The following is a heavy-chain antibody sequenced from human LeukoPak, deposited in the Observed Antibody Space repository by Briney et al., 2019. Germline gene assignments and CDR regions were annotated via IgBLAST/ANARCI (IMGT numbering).Heavy chain of an antibody. CDR1: GFTFKDHW. D-gene: IGHD3-10*01. V-gene: IGHV3-74*01. J-gene: IGHJ4*02. CDR3: AGGHVYGSDQHWDH. Sequence: GGSLRLSCAASGFTFKDHWIHWVRQLPGRGLEWLARIIGDGSEISYADSVKGRFTISRDNAKNIVYFQMTRLRVEDTATYFCAGGHVYGSDQHWDHWGKGTLATVS. CDR2: IIGDGSEI.